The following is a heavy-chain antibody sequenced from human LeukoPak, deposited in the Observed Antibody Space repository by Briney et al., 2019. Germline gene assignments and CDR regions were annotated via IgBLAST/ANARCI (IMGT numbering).Heavy chain of an antibody. J-gene: IGHJ4*02. D-gene: IGHD6-19*01. Sequence: PGGSLRLSCAASGFTFTSYGMHWVRQAPGKGLEWVALTRYEKSNIYYADSVKGRFTISRDNSRNTLYLQMSSLRAEDTAVYYCTRGSSGHQYSFDSWGQGTLVTVSS. CDR1: GFTFTSYG. V-gene: IGHV3-30*02. CDR2: TRYEKSNI. CDR3: TRGSSGHQYSFDS.